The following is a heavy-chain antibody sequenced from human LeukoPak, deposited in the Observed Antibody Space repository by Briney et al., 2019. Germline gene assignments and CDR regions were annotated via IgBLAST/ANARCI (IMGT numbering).Heavy chain of an antibody. V-gene: IGHV4-4*01. CDR2: IYHSGST. CDR1: GGSISSSNW. D-gene: IGHD3-10*01. J-gene: IGHJ4*02. CDR3: VSYYYGSGNC. Sequence: PSGTLSLTCAVSGGSISSSNWWSWVRQPPGKGLGWIGEIYHSGSTNYKLSLKSRVTISVDKSKSQFCRMLSSVTAADTAVYCCVSYYYGSGNCWGQGTLVTVSS.